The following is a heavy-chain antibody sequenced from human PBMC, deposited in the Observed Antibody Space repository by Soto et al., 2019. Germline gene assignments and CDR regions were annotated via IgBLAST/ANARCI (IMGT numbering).Heavy chain of an antibody. Sequence: GSLRLSCAASGFTFRNAWMNWVRQAPGKGLEWVGRIKSKPDGGTTEYAAPVKGRLTISRDDSKNMLYLQVNSLKSEDTAVYYCTTGDHGSFDIWGPGTMVTVSS. CDR1: GFTFRNAW. J-gene: IGHJ3*02. D-gene: IGHD6-25*01. CDR2: IKSKPDGGTT. CDR3: TTGDHGSFDI. V-gene: IGHV3-15*01.